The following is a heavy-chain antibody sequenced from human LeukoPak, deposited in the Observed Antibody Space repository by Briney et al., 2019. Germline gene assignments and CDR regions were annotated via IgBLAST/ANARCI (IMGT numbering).Heavy chain of an antibody. V-gene: IGHV3-21*01. CDR2: ISSSSSYI. D-gene: IGHD2-15*01. Sequence: GGSLRLSCAASGFSFSSYSMNWVRQAPGKGLEWVSSISSSSSYIYYADSVKGRFTISRDNAKNSLYLQMNSLRAEDTAVYYCARTDSHDAFDIWGQGTMVTVSS. CDR3: ARTDSHDAFDI. CDR1: GFSFSSYS. J-gene: IGHJ3*02.